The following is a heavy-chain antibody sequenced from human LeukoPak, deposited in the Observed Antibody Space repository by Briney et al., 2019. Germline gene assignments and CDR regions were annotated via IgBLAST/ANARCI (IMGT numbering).Heavy chain of an antibody. D-gene: IGHD6-13*01. CDR3: VRSQYSSSS. V-gene: IGHV3-7*01. J-gene: IGHJ4*02. CDR1: GFSFSTDW. CDR2: IKHDGSER. Sequence: PGGSLRLSCAASGFSFSTDWVGWVRQAPGKGLEWVANIKHDGSERHYVDSVKGRFTISRDNAKNSLYLQMNSLRVEDTALYYCVRSQYSSSSRGQGTLVAVSS.